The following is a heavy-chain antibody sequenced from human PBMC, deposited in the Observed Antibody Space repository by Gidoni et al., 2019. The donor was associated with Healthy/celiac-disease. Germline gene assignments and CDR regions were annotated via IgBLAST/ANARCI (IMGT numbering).Heavy chain of an antibody. V-gene: IGHV4-34*01. CDR2: INHSGST. CDR3: ARGFEVDPAYCGGDCYSEGHDY. D-gene: IGHD2-21*02. Sequence: QVQLQQWGAGLLKPSETLSLTCAVYGGSFSGYYWCWTRPPPGKGLEWIGEINHSGSTNYNPSLKSRVTISVDTSKNQFSLKLSSVTAADTAVYYCARGFEVDPAYCGGDCYSEGHDYWGQGTLVTVSS. CDR1: GGSFSGYY. J-gene: IGHJ4*02.